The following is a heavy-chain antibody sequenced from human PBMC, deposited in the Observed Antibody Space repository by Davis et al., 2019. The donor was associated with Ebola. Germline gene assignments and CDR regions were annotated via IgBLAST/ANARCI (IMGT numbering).Heavy chain of an antibody. D-gene: IGHD5-18*01. Sequence: GKSLKISCKASGYSFTSYWIVWVRQMPGKGLECMGIIFPGDSDTRYSPSFQGQVTISADKSISTAYLQWSSLKASDTAIYYCARTLGYSYGDYWGQGTLVTVSS. CDR1: GYSFTSYW. CDR3: ARTLGYSYGDY. J-gene: IGHJ4*02. CDR2: IFPGDSDT. V-gene: IGHV5-51*03.